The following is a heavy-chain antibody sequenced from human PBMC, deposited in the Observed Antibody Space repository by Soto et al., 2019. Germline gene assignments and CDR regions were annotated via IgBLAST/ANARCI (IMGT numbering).Heavy chain of an antibody. CDR1: GFSLSTSGMR. V-gene: IGHV2-70*04. Sequence: GSGPTPVNPTQTLTLTCTVSGFSLSTSGMRVSWVRQPPGKALEWLARIDWDDEKFYSTSLKTRLTISKDTSKNQVVVTMRNMDPVDTATYYCARSLWLYGMDVWGQGTTVTVSS. CDR3: ARSLWLYGMDV. D-gene: IGHD5-12*01. J-gene: IGHJ6*02. CDR2: IDWDDEK.